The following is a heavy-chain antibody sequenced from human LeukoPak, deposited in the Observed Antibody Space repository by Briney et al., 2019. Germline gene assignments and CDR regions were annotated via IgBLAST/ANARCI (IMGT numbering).Heavy chain of an antibody. CDR1: GYTFTSYG. CDR2: ISAYNGNT. V-gene: IGHV1-18*01. CDR3: TRGGPVAGTHKYFQH. Sequence: ASVKVSCKASGYTFTSYGISWVRQAPGQGLEWMGWISAYNGNTNYAQKLQGRVTMTTDTSTSAAYMELRSLRSEDTAMYYCTRGGPVAGTHKYFQHWGQGTLVTVSS. J-gene: IGHJ1*01. D-gene: IGHD6-19*01.